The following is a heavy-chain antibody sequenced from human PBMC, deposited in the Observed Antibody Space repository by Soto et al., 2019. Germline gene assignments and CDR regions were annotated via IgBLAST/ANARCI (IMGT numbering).Heavy chain of an antibody. Sequence: GGSLRLSCAASGFTFSSYWMSWVRQAPGKGLEWVANIKQDGSEKYYVDSVKGRFTISRDNAKDSLYLQMNSLRAEDTAVYYCARAGDMIVVVLSYYYGMDVWGQGTTVTVSS. V-gene: IGHV3-7*01. CDR3: ARAGDMIVVVLSYYYGMDV. CDR1: GFTFSSYW. D-gene: IGHD3-22*01. J-gene: IGHJ6*02. CDR2: IKQDGSEK.